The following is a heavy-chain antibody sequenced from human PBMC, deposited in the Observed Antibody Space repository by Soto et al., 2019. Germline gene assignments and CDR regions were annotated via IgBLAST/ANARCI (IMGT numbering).Heavy chain of an antibody. V-gene: IGHV4-31*03. D-gene: IGHD6-13*01. CDR2: IFYSGST. CDR3: ARSYLEPGTFED. Sequence: QVQLLESSPGLVKPSQTLSLTCSVSGDSISSGGYYWSWIRQHPGKGLEWLGYIFYSGSTYYNPSLKSRLTISVDTSKKQFSLKLRSVTAADTAVYFCARSYLEPGTFEDSGQGTLVTVSS. J-gene: IGHJ4*02. CDR1: GDSISSGGYY.